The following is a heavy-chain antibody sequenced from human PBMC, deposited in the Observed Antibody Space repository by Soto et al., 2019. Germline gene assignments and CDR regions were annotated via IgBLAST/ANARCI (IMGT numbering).Heavy chain of an antibody. CDR3: ARMVRGSNIDYYHYMDV. CDR1: GYTFTSHG. J-gene: IGHJ6*03. D-gene: IGHD3-10*01. Sequence: QVQLVQSGAVMKKPGASVKVSCKASGYTFTSHGLSWVRQAPGQGLEWMGWISASNGDTNYAQKSKGRVTVTTDTSTSTGYMKQRSLRSEDTAVYYCARMVRGSNIDYYHYMDVWGEGTTVTVSS. V-gene: IGHV1-18*01. CDR2: ISASNGDT.